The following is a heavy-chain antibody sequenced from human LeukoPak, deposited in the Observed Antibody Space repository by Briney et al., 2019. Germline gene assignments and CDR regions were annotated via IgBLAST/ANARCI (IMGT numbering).Heavy chain of an antibody. V-gene: IGHV3-23*01. CDR1: GFTFSSYA. CDR3: AKDSLRYFDWLSEWDY. Sequence: QPGGSLRLSCAASGFTFSSYAMSWVRQAPGKGLEWVSAISGSGGSTYYADSVKGRFTISRDNSKNTLYLQMNSLRAEDTAVYYCAKDSLRYFDWLSEWDYWGQGTLVTVSS. D-gene: IGHD3-9*01. J-gene: IGHJ4*02. CDR2: ISGSGGST.